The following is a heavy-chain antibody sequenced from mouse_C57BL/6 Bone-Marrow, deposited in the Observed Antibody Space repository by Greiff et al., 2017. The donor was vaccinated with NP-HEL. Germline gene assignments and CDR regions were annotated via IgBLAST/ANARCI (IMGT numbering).Heavy chain of an antibody. D-gene: IGHD4-1*01. Sequence: EEKVIESGEGLVKPGGSLKLSCAASGFTFSSYAMSWVRQTPEKRLEWVAYISSGGDYIYYADTVKGRFTISRDNARNTLYLQMSRLKSEDTAMYYCTREGANWDAYYAMDYWGQGTSVTVSS. J-gene: IGHJ4*01. CDR1: GFTFSSYA. V-gene: IGHV5-9-1*02. CDR2: ISSGGDYI. CDR3: TREGANWDAYYAMDY.